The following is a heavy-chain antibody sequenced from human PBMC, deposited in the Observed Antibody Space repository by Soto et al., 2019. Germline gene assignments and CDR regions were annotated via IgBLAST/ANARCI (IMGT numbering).Heavy chain of an antibody. V-gene: IGHV2-5*02. J-gene: IGHJ5*02. CDR3: VYGDYVGNWFDP. CDR1: GFSVSTSGVG. CDR2: IYWDDDK. D-gene: IGHD4-17*01. Sequence: QITLKESGPTLVKPTQTLTLTCTFSGFSVSTSGVGVGWIRQPPGKALEWLALIYWDDDKRYSPSLKSRLTITKDTSKNQVALTMTNMDPVDTATYYCVYGDYVGNWFDPWGQGTQVTVSS.